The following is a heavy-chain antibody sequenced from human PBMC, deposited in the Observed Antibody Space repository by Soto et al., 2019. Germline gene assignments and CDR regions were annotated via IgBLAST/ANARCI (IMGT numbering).Heavy chain of an antibody. CDR1: GFSLSTSGVG. CDR3: AHYDFWSGYYQYNWFDP. V-gene: IGHV2-5*01. Sequence: SGPTLVNPTQTLTLTCTFSGFSLSTSGVGVGWIRQPPGKALEWLALIYWNDDKRYSPSLKSRLTITKDTSKIQVVLTMTNMDPVDTATYYCAHYDFWSGYYQYNWFDPWGQGTLVTVSS. CDR2: IYWNDDK. D-gene: IGHD3-3*01. J-gene: IGHJ5*02.